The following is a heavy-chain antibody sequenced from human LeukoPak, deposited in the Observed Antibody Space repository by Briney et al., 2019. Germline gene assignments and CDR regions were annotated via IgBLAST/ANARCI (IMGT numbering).Heavy chain of an antibody. D-gene: IGHD5-18*01. J-gene: IGHJ5*02. Sequence: SETLSLTCTVSGGSISSYYWSWIRQPPGKGLEWIGYIYYSGSTNYNPSLKSRVTISVDTSKNQFSLKLSSVTAADTAAYYCARGGGYSYGYDWFDPWGQGTLVTVSS. V-gene: IGHV4-59*01. CDR1: GGSISSYY. CDR3: ARGGGYSYGYDWFDP. CDR2: IYYSGST.